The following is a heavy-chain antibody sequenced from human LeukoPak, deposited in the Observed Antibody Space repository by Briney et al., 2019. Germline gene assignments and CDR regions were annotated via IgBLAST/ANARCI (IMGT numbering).Heavy chain of an antibody. CDR1: GFTFSSYW. CDR2: IKQDGSEK. Sequence: PGGSLRLSCAASGFTFSSYWMSWVRQAPGKGLEWVANIKQDGSEKYYVDSVKGRFTISRDNAKNSLYLQMNSLRVEDTAVYYCAKGSVSAIVGATTLDYWGQGTLVTVSS. D-gene: IGHD1-26*01. CDR3: AKGSVSAIVGATTLDY. V-gene: IGHV3-7*05. J-gene: IGHJ4*02.